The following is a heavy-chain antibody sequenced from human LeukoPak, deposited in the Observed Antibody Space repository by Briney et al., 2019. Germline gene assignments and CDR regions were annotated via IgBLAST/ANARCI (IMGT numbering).Heavy chain of an antibody. CDR2: ISFDGNNK. V-gene: IGHV3-30*03. CDR1: RFIFSSYY. J-gene: IGHJ4*02. Sequence: PGGSLRLSCVVSRFIFSSYYMHWVRQAPGKGLEWVAVISFDGNNKYYADSVKGRFTISRDNSKNTVYLQMNSLRSEDTAVYYCATWCGGSCHQDYWGQGTLVTVSS. CDR3: ATWCGGSCHQDY. D-gene: IGHD2-15*01.